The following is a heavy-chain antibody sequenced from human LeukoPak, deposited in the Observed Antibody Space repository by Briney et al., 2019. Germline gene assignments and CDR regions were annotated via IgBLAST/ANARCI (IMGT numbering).Heavy chain of an antibody. D-gene: IGHD3-22*01. CDR1: GFTFDDYA. CDR3: AKDLSSAITSALVLDV. CDR2: ITWNRDNI. Sequence: GGSLRLSCTISGFTFDDYAMHWVRHTPGKGLEWVAGITWNRDNIGYGDSVKGRFTISRDNVKNVLYLQMNSLGPEDTALYYCAKDLSSAITSALVLDVWGQGTTVIVS. V-gene: IGHV3-9*01. J-gene: IGHJ6*02.